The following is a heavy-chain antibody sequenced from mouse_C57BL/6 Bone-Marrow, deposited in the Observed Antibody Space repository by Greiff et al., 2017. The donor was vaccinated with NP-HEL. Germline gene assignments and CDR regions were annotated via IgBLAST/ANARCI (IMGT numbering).Heavy chain of an antibody. CDR3: ARTWLRRAWFAY. Sequence: VQLQQSGAELARPGASVKLSCKASGYTFTSYGISWVKQRPGQGLEWIGEIYPRSGNTYYNEKFKGKATLTADKSSSTAYMELRSLTSEDSAVYFCARTWLRRAWFAYWGQGTLVTVSA. V-gene: IGHV1-81*01. CDR1: GYTFTSYG. CDR2: IYPRSGNT. D-gene: IGHD2-2*01. J-gene: IGHJ3*01.